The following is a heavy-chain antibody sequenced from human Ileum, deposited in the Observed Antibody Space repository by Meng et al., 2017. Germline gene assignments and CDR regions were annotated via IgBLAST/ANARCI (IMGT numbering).Heavy chain of an antibody. D-gene: IGHD1-26*01. J-gene: IGHJ4*02. Sequence: GQLQESGRGLLKPSGTLPLTCAVSGGSISTSDWWSGVRQPPGKGLEWIGEIHHSGSTNYNPSLKSRVTISVDKSKNQFSLKLNSVTAADTAVYYCAREWSGSYRHFNYWGQGTLVTVSS. V-gene: IGHV4-4*02. CDR3: AREWSGSYRHFNY. CDR1: GGSISTSDW. CDR2: IHHSGST.